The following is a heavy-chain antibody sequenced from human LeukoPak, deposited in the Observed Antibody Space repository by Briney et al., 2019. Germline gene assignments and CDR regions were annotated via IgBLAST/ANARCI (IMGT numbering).Heavy chain of an antibody. J-gene: IGHJ4*02. CDR3: ARGSTYYDSSGQVPFDY. D-gene: IGHD3-22*01. Sequence: GGSLRLSCAASGFTFSSYGMNWVRQAPGKGLEWVSYISSSDTIYYADSVKGRFTISRDNAKNSLYLQMNSLRAEDTAVYYCARGSTYYDSSGQVPFDYWGQGTLVTVSS. CDR2: ISSSDTI. CDR1: GFTFSSYG. V-gene: IGHV3-48*01.